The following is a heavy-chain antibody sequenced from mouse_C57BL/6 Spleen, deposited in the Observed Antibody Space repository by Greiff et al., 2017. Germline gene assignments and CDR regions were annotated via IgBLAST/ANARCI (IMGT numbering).Heavy chain of an antibody. D-gene: IGHD2-2*01. CDR2: IDPETGGT. CDR3: TRYGYSSYWYFDV. Sequence: VQLQQSGAELVRPGASVTLSCKASGYTFTDYEMHWVKQTPVHGLEWIGAIDPETGGTAYNQKFKGKAILTADKSSSTAYMELRSLTSEDSAVYYCTRYGYSSYWYFDVWGTGTTVTVSS. V-gene: IGHV1-15*01. CDR1: GYTFTDYE. J-gene: IGHJ1*03.